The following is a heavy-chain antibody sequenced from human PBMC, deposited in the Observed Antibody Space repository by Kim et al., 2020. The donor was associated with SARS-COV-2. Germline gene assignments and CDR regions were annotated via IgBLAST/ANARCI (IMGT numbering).Heavy chain of an antibody. CDR1: GFTFSSYS. CDR3: ARDVVEMATGYGGLLDY. J-gene: IGHJ4*02. D-gene: IGHD5-12*01. CDR2: ISSSSSYI. V-gene: IGHV3-21*01. Sequence: GGSLRLSCAASGFTFSSYSMNWVRQAPGKGLEWVSSISSSSSYIYYADSVKGRFTISRDNAKNSLYLQMNSLRAEDTAVYYCARDVVEMATGYGGLLDYWGQGTLVTVSS.